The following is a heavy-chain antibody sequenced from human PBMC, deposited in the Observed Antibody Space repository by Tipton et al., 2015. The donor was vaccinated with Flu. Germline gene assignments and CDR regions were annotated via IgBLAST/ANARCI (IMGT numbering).Heavy chain of an antibody. CDR2: ISAYNGNT. CDR1: GYTFTSYG. Sequence: QLVQSGAEVKKPGASVKVSCKASGYTFTSYGISWVRQAPGQGREWMGWISAYNGNTNYAQKLQGRVTMTTDTSTSTAYMELRSLRSDDTAVYFCARVTMIVVVPDDAFDVRGQGTMVTVSS. D-gene: IGHD3-22*01. CDR3: ARVTMIVVVPDDAFDV. J-gene: IGHJ3*01. V-gene: IGHV1-18*01.